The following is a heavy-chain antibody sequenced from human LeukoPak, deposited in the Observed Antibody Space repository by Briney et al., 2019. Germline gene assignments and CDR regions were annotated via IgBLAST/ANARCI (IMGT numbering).Heavy chain of an antibody. J-gene: IGHJ4*02. CDR3: GRVAPDYYDSSGYPPYYFDY. V-gene: IGHV1-18*01. CDR1: GYTFTSYG. Sequence: GASVKVSCKASGYTFTSYGISWVRQAPGQGLEWMGWISAYNGNTNYAQKLQGRVTMTTDTSTSTAYMELRSLRSDDTAVYYCGRVAPDYYDSSGYPPYYFDYWGQGTLVTVSS. CDR2: ISAYNGNT. D-gene: IGHD3-22*01.